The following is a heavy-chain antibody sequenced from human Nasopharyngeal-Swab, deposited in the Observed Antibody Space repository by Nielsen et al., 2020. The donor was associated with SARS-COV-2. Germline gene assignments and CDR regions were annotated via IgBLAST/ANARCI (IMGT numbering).Heavy chain of an antibody. CDR3: ASLNPMRY. Sequence: GESLKISCAASGFTFSSYWMSWVRQAPGKGLEWVANIKQDGSEKYYVDSVKGRFTISRDNAKNSLYLQMNSLRAEDAAVYYCASLNPMRYWGQGTLVTVSS. V-gene: IGHV3-7*05. D-gene: IGHD3-22*01. CDR1: GFTFSSYW. CDR2: IKQDGSEK. J-gene: IGHJ4*02.